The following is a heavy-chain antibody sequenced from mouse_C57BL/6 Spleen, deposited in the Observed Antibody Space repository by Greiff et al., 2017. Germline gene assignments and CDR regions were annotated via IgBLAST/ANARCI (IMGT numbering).Heavy chain of an antibody. D-gene: IGHD1-1*01. CDR1: GYTFTSYW. V-gene: IGHV1-50*01. J-gene: IGHJ1*03. Sequence: VQLQQPGAELVKPGASVKLSCKASGYTFTSYWMQWVKQRPGQGLEWIGEIDPSDSYTNYNQKFKGKATLTVDTSSSTAYMQLSSLTSEDSAVYYCARGGFYYGSSYHFDVWGTGTTVTVSS. CDR3: ARGGFYYGSSYHFDV. CDR2: IDPSDSYT.